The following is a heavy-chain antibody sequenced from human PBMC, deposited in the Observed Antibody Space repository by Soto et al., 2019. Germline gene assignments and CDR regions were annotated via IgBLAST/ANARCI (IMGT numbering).Heavy chain of an antibody. Sequence: SETLSLTCAVYGGSFSGNYWTWIRQPPGKGLEWIGEISHSGNTNYHPSLKSRVTISVDTSENQFSLNLSSVTAADTADYYCARGHLPGGNSFYFDYWGQGSRVTVSS. CDR3: ARGHLPGGNSFYFDY. V-gene: IGHV4-34*01. J-gene: IGHJ4*02. CDR2: ISHSGNT. D-gene: IGHD4-4*01. CDR1: GGSFSGNY.